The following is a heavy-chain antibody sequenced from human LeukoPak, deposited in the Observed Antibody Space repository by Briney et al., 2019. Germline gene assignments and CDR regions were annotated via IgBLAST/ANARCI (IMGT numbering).Heavy chain of an antibody. Sequence: GGSLRLSCAASGFTFSDYWMSWVRQAPGKGLEWVGRIKSKTDGGTTDYAAPVKGRFTISRDDSKNTLYLQMNSLRPEDTALYYCVKDMNPGGADVWGQGTTVTVSS. D-gene: IGHD2-15*01. J-gene: IGHJ6*02. V-gene: IGHV3-15*05. CDR1: GFTFSDYW. CDR2: IKSKTDGGTT. CDR3: VKDMNPGGADV.